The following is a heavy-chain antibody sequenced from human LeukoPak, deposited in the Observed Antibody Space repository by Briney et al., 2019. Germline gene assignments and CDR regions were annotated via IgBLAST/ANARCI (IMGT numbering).Heavy chain of an antibody. CDR2: VSYDGSNK. J-gene: IGHJ4*02. D-gene: IGHD2-2*01. CDR3: AKSNDGIVVVPAAAYRH. V-gene: IGHV3-30*18. Sequence: PGGSLRLSCAASGFTFSSYGMHWVRQPPGKGLEWVAVVSYDGSNKYYADSVKGRFTISRDNSKNTLYLQMNGLRAEDTAVYYCAKSNDGIVVVPAAAYRHWGQGTLVTVSS. CDR1: GFTFSSYG.